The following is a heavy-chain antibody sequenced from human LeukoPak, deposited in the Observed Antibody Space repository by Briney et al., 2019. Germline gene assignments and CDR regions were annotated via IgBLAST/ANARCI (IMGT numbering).Heavy chain of an antibody. CDR3: VRAHYYDSSGYWGFDY. V-gene: IGHV3-74*03. Sequence: GGSLRLSCAASAFSINNFWMHWVRQGPGKGLEWVSRINKDATITTYADSVKGRFTVSRDNVKNMVYLDMNGLRGDDTAVYYCVRAHYYDSSGYWGFDYWGQGTLVTVSS. CDR2: INKDATIT. CDR1: AFSINNFW. D-gene: IGHD3-22*01. J-gene: IGHJ4*02.